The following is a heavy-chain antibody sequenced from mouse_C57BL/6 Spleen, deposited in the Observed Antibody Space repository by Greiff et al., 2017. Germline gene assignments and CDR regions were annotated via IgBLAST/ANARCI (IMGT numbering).Heavy chain of an antibody. J-gene: IGHJ4*01. V-gene: IGHV2-2*01. CDR3: ASSTGTPFYYAMDY. CDR2: IWSGGST. D-gene: IGHD4-1*02. Sequence: QVQLKESGPGLVQPSQSLSITCTVSGFSLTSYGVHWVRQSPGKGLEWLGVIWSGGSTDYNAAFISRLSISKDNSKSQVFFKMNSLQADDTAIYYCASSTGTPFYYAMDYWGQGTSVTVSS. CDR1: GFSLTSYG.